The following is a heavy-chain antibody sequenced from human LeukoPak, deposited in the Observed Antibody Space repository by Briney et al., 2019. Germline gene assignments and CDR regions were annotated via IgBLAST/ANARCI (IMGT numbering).Heavy chain of an antibody. V-gene: IGHV4-59*01. J-gene: IGHJ4*02. CDR3: AREGTSGDFDY. CDR1: GGSISRYY. CDR2: IYYSGST. D-gene: IGHD2-2*01. Sequence: SETLSRTCTVSGGSISRYYWSWIRQPPGKGLEWIGYIYYSGSTNYNPSLKSRVTISVDTSKNQFSLKLNSVTAADTAVYYCAREGTSGDFDYWGQGTLVTVSS.